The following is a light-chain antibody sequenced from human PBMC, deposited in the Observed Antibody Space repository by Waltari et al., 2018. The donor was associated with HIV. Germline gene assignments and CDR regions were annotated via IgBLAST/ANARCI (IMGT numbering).Light chain of an antibody. CDR3: MQTLQSPWT. V-gene: IGKV2-28*01. J-gene: IGKJ1*01. Sequence: DIVMTQSPLSLSVTPGAPASISCRSNQSLLHSNGYTCLDWYLQKPGQSPQVLIYLGSNRASGVPDRFSGSGSGADFILKISRVEAEDIGVYYCMQTLQSPWTFGQGTKVEVK. CDR2: LGS. CDR1: QSLLHSNGYTC.